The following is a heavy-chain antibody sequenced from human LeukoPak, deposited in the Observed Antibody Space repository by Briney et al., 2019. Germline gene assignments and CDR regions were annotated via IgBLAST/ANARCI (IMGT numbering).Heavy chain of an antibody. CDR3: AELGITMIGGV. J-gene: IGHJ6*04. CDR1: GFSFSTYS. V-gene: IGHV3-21*01. Sequence: GGSLRLSCAASGFSFSTYSMDWVRQTPGKGLEWVSSISGSGSNVYYADSVKGRFTISRDNAKNSLYLQMNSLRAEDTAVYYCAELGITMIGGVWGKGTTVTISS. CDR2: ISGSGSNV. D-gene: IGHD3-10*02.